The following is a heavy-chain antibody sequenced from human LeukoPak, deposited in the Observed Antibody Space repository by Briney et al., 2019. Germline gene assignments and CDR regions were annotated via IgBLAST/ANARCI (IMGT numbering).Heavy chain of an antibody. J-gene: IGHJ4*02. CDR1: GGSISNYY. V-gene: IGHV4-4*07. Sequence: SGTLSLTCTVSGGSISNYYWSWIRQPAGKGLEWIGRIYTSGSTNYNPSLKSRVTMSVDTSKNQFSLKLSSVTAADTAVYYCAREATLGYCSGGTCYSAYYFDYWGQGTLVTVSS. CDR3: AREATLGYCSGGTCYSAYYFDY. D-gene: IGHD2-15*01. CDR2: IYTSGST.